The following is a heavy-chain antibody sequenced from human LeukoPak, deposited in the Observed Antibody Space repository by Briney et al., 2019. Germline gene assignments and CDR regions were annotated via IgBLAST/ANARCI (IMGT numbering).Heavy chain of an antibody. CDR1: GFSFSRYW. D-gene: IGHD5-24*01. V-gene: IGHV3-7*01. CDR2: IKFDGNEK. J-gene: IGHJ4*02. Sequence: PGGSLRLSCAASGFSFSRYWLSWVRQAPGKGLEWVANIKFDGNEKYYVDSVKGRFTISRDNAKNSLYLQMNSLRAEDTALYYCARLDEAFDNWGQGTLVTVSS. CDR3: ARLDEAFDN.